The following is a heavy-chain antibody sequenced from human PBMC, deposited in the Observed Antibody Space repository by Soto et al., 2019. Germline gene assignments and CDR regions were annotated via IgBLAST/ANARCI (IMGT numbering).Heavy chain of an antibody. CDR1: SGSISSTIYS. CDR2: IFYRKSP. CDR3: ARLGVCGDDCYSFDS. Sequence: SETLSLTCTVSSGSISSTIYSWSWVRQPPGKGLEWIGFIFYRKSPYYDPSLKSRITMSVDTSKNQITLDLTSVTVADTAVYYCARLGVCGDDCYSFDSWGQGTLVTVSS. J-gene: IGHJ4*02. V-gene: IGHV4-61*05. D-gene: IGHD2-21*02.